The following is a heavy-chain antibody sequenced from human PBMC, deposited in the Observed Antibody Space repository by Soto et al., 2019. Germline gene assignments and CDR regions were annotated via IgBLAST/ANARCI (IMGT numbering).Heavy chain of an antibody. J-gene: IGHJ6*02. CDR3: TTDTMVRGVMSHYYYYYGMDV. CDR1: GFTFSNAW. V-gene: IGHV3-15*01. D-gene: IGHD3-10*01. CDR2: IKSKTDGGTT. Sequence: GGSLRLSCAASGFTFSNAWMSWVRQAPGKGLEWVGRIKSKTDGGTTDYAAPVKGRFTISRDDSKNTLYLQMNSLKTEDTAVYYCTTDTMVRGVMSHYYYYYGMDVWGQGTTVTVSS.